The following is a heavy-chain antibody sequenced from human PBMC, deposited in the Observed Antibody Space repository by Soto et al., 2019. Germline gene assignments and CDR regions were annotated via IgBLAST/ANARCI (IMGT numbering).Heavy chain of an antibody. Sequence: QVQLVESGGGVVQPGRSLRLSCAASGFTFSNHGMHWVRQAPGKGLEWVAVIWFDGFNKYYADSVKGRFTISRDTSKNPLYLQMNSLRAEDTAVYYCARNTNYSEYGDWIDPWGQGTLVTVSS. CDR2: IWFDGFNK. CDR3: ARNTNYSEYGDWIDP. J-gene: IGHJ5*02. CDR1: GFTFSNHG. V-gene: IGHV3-33*01. D-gene: IGHD4-17*01.